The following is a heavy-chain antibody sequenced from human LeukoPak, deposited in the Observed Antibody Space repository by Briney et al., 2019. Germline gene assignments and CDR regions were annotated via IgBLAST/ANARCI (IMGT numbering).Heavy chain of an antibody. V-gene: IGHV1-46*01. CDR1: GYTFTRYY. CDR2: INPSGGST. CDR3: ARVHDYGDLRYLDY. D-gene: IGHD4-17*01. Sequence: ASVKVSCKASGYTFTRYYMYWGRQAPGQGLEWMGIINPSGGSTSYSQKFQGRVTMTSDTSTSTVYMELSSLRSEDTAVYYCARVHDYGDLRYLDYWGQGTLVTVSS. J-gene: IGHJ4*02.